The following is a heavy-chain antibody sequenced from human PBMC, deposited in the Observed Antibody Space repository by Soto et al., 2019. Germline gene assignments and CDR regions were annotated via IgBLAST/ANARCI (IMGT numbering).Heavy chain of an antibody. CDR3: ARIRYNANAPGTFDL. CDR1: GFSLNNERMG. CDR2: IFSNDEE. J-gene: IGHJ2*01. V-gene: IGHV2-26*01. Sequence: QVTLKESGPVLVKPTETLTLTCTVSGFSLNNERMGVSWIRQPPGKALEWLAHIFSNDEESYSTSLRSRLTIPRNTPKGKLVLPRPNMNPVNTATYRCARIRYNANAPGTFDLWGGGTRATVS. D-gene: IGHD1-1*01.